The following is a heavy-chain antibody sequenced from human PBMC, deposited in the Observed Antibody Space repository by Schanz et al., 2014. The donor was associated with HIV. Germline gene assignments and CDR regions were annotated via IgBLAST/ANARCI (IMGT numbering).Heavy chain of an antibody. CDR1: GFTFSSYA. V-gene: IGHV3-30*18. D-gene: IGHD3-22*01. CDR3: AKDRNHYDSRYRGKGNYYYYYGMDV. CDR2: ISYDGTNK. J-gene: IGHJ6*02. Sequence: VQLVESGGGLVKPGGSLRLSCAASGFTFSSYAMSWVRQAPGKGLEWVAVISYDGTNKKFADSVKGRFTISRDNSKNTLYLQMKSLRPEDTAVYYCAKDRNHYDSRYRGKGNYYYYYGMDVWGQGTTVTVSS.